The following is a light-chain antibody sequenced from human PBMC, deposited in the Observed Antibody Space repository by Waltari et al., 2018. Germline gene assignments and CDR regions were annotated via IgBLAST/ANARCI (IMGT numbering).Light chain of an antibody. CDR3: SSYTSSSTLAV. CDR1: SSDVGGYNY. V-gene: IGLV2-14*01. J-gene: IGLJ3*02. Sequence: QSALTQPASVSGSPGQSITISCTGTSSDVGGYNYVSWYQQHPGKAPKVMIYDVSNPPAGVSNRFSGSKSGNTASLTISGLQGEDEADYYCSSYTSSSTLAVFGGGTKLTVL. CDR2: DVS.